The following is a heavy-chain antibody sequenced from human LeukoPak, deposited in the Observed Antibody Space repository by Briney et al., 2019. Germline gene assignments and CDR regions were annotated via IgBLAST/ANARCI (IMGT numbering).Heavy chain of an antibody. CDR3: SREFPFCGADCFSGVFDI. V-gene: IGHV1-18*01. CDR1: GYTFSSYG. J-gene: IGHJ3*02. D-gene: IGHD2-21*02. Sequence: ASVTVSCKASGYTFSSYGINWVRQAPGQGLEWMGCISVINSGNTRYAQNFQGRLTMTTDTSTTTAYMELRSLGSDDTAVYYCSREFPFCGADCFSGVFDIWGQGTMVTVS. CDR2: ISVINSGNT.